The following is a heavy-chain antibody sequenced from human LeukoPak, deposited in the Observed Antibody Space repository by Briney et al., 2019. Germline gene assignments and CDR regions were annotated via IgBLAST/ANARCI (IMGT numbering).Heavy chain of an antibody. Sequence: PGGSLRLSCAASGFIFSNYYLNWVRQAPGKGLEWVSCIHGSASYNYYADSVKGRFTISRDSAKNSLYLKMSSLRVEDTAVYYCVRAFGGYDSQRFYYNMDVWGKGTTATVSS. J-gene: IGHJ6*03. V-gene: IGHV3-21*06. CDR1: GFIFSNYY. CDR2: IHGSASYN. D-gene: IGHD5-12*01. CDR3: VRAFGGYDSQRFYYNMDV.